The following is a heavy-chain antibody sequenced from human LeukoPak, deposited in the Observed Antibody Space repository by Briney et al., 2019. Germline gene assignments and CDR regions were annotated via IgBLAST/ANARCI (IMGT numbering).Heavy chain of an antibody. D-gene: IGHD3-10*01. Sequence: GGSLRLSCAASGFTFSSYEMNWVRQAPGKGLEWVSYISSSGTTIFYADSVKGRFTISRDNAKSSLYLQMNSLRAEDTAVYYCARDPPYYYGSGSYYKGDYFDYWGQGTLVTVSS. CDR1: GFTFSSYE. J-gene: IGHJ4*02. CDR3: ARDPPYYYGSGSYYKGDYFDY. V-gene: IGHV3-48*03. CDR2: ISSSGTTI.